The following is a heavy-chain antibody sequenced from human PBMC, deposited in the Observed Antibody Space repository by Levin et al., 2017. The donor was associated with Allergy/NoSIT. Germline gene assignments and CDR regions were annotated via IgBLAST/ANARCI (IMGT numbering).Heavy chain of an antibody. CDR2: ISSSSTYI. CDR1: GFTFRSYS. Sequence: GGSLRLSCAASGFTFRSYSMNWVRQAPGKGPEWVSTISSSSTYIYYADSVKGRFTISRDNAKNSLDLQMNSVRGEDTAVYYCARDLSSGNPGGFDYWGPGTLVTVSS. CDR3: ARDLSSGNPGGFDY. V-gene: IGHV3-21*01. D-gene: IGHD6-19*01. J-gene: IGHJ4*02.